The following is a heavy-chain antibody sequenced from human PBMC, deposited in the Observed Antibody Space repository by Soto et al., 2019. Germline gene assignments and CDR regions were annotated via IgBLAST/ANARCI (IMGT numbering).Heavy chain of an antibody. V-gene: IGHV4-30-4*08. J-gene: IGHJ4*02. CDR2: IYYSGST. CDR3: ASFRDTPMTNPTTPNSN. D-gene: IGHD5-18*01. CDR1: GGYINSGDYY. Sequence: TSETLSLTCTVSGGYINSGDYYRSRIHQHPGNGLEWIGYIYYSGSTYYNPSLKSRVTISVDTSKNQFSLKLSSVTAADTAVYYCASFRDTPMTNPTTPNSNWGQGTLVTLSS.